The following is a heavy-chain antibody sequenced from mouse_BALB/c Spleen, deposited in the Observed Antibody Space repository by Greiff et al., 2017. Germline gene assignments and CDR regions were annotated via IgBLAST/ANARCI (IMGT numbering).Heavy chain of an antibody. V-gene: IGHV1-4*02. CDR3: ARSRDYEDY. J-gene: IGHJ3*01. CDR2: INPSSGYT. D-gene: IGHD2-4*01. CDR1: GYTFTSYT. Sequence: QVQLQQSAAELARPGASVKMSCKASGYTFTSYTMHWVKQRPGQGLEWIGYINPSSGYTEYNQKFKDKTTLTADKSSSTAYMQLSSLTSEDSAVYYCARSRDYEDYWGQGTLVTVSA.